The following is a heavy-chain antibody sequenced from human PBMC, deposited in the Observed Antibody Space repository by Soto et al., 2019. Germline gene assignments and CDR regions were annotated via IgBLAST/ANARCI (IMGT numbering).Heavy chain of an antibody. D-gene: IGHD6-19*01. J-gene: IGHJ4*02. Sequence: EMQLVETGGDLIQPGGSLRLSCAASGFTVRTNFMNWVRQAPGKGLEWVSYISSSGSTIYYADSVKGRFTISRDNAKNSLYLQMNSLRAEDTAVYYCARVKAVAGTPFDYWGQGTLVTVSS. CDR3: ARVKAVAGTPFDY. CDR2: ISSSGSTI. V-gene: IGHV3-48*04. CDR1: GFTVRTNF.